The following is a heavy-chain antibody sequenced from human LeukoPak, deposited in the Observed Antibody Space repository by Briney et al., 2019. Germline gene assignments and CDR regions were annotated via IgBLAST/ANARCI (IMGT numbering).Heavy chain of an antibody. J-gene: IGHJ5*02. CDR3: VRLCCPHSSGYYYGLAWFDP. CDR1: GYFFTSYW. D-gene: IGHD3-22*01. Sequence: GASLKISCTASGYFFTSYWIGWVRQMPGKGLEWMGMIYPGDSDTRYSPSFQGQVTISADKSISTAYLQWSSLEASDTATYYCVRLCCPHSSGYYYGLAWFDPWGQGTRVTVSS. CDR2: IYPGDSDT. V-gene: IGHV5-51*01.